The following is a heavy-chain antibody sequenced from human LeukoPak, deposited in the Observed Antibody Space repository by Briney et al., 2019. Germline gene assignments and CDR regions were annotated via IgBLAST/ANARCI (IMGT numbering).Heavy chain of an antibody. D-gene: IGHD3-10*01. Sequence: GGSLRLSCAASGFTFSSHGMSWVRQAPGKGLEWVSTISGSGDNTYYADSVKGRFTISRDNSKNTLYLQMNSLRAEDTAVYYCAKVTYGSGTYGAFDYWGQGTLVAVSS. CDR3: AKVTYGSGTYGAFDY. V-gene: IGHV3-23*01. CDR2: ISGSGDNT. J-gene: IGHJ4*02. CDR1: GFTFSSHG.